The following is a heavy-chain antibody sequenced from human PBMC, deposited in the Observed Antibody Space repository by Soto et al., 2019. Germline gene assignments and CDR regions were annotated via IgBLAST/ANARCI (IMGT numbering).Heavy chain of an antibody. Sequence: QVQLVQSGAEVKKPGASVKVSCKASGYTFTGYYMHWVRQAPGQWLEWMGWINPNSGGTNYAQKFQGWVTMTGDTSISAAYMELSRLRSDDTAVYYCARDRGSIAARYDAFDIWGQGKMVTVSS. D-gene: IGHD6-6*01. V-gene: IGHV1-2*04. CDR2: INPNSGGT. J-gene: IGHJ3*02. CDR3: ARDRGSIAARYDAFDI. CDR1: GYTFTGYY.